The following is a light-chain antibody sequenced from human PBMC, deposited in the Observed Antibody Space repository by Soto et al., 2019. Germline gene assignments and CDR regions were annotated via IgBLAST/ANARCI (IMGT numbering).Light chain of an antibody. CDR2: GAS. CDR1: QSVSSSY. CDR3: QQYGSSRPMYT. V-gene: IGKV3-20*01. J-gene: IGKJ2*01. Sequence: EIVLTQSPGTLSLSPGERATLSCRASQSVSSSYLAWYQQGPGQAPRLLIYGASSRAPGIPDRFSGSWAVTSFAVAICRVEPEDFAVYYCQQYGSSRPMYTFGQGTKLDIE.